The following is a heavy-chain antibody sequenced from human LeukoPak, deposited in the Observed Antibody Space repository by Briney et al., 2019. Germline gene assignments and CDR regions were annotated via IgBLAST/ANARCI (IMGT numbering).Heavy chain of an antibody. J-gene: IGHJ5*02. D-gene: IGHD3-10*01. Sequence: GGSLRLSCAASGFAFNTYTMNRVRQAPGKGLEWVSSISGSSTYIYYSDSLKGRFTISRENARNSLYLQMNSLRAEDTAVYYCVALSGDHPYNWFDPWGQGTLVTVSS. CDR2: ISGSSTYI. V-gene: IGHV3-21*01. CDR1: GFAFNTYT. CDR3: VALSGDHPYNWFDP.